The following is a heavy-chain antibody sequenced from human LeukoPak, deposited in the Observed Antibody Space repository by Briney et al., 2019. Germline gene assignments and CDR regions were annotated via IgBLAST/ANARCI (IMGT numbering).Heavy chain of an antibody. J-gene: IGHJ6*02. CDR1: GGSFSSFY. CDR2: IYSSGST. D-gene: IGHD3-10*01. CDR3: ARGRSGPGADYYYGMDV. Sequence: SETLSLTCAVYGGSFSSFYWTWIRQPAGKGLEWIGRIYSSGSTNYNPSLKSRLTMSVDTSKNQLSLKVSSVTAADTAVYYCARGRSGPGADYYYGMDVWGQGTTVTVSS. V-gene: IGHV4-59*10.